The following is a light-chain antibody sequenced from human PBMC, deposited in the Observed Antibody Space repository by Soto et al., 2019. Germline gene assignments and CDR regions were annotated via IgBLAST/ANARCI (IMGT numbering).Light chain of an antibody. CDR1: SSDVGGHDH. V-gene: IGLV2-14*01. Sequence: QSALTQPASVSGSPGQSITISCTGTSSDVGGHDHVSWYQQHPGKAPKLMIYDVTYRPSGISSRFSGSKSGHTASLTISGLQAEDEADYYCSSFTSTSTLVLFGGGTKVTVL. CDR3: SSFTSTSTLVL. J-gene: IGLJ2*01. CDR2: DVT.